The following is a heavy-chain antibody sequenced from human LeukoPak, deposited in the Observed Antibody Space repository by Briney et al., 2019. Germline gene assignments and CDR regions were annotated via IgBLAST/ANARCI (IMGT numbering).Heavy chain of an antibody. CDR1: GFTFSSYS. V-gene: IGHV3-23*01. CDR3: AKGSGYCSGGSCYYAFDI. D-gene: IGHD2-15*01. J-gene: IGHJ3*02. CDR2: ITGSGGST. Sequence: GGSLRLSCAASGFTFSSYSMSWVRQAPGKGLEWVSAITGSGGSTYYADSVKGRFTISRDNSKNTLYLQMNSLRAEDTAVYYCAKGSGYCSGGSCYYAFDIWGQGTMVTVSS.